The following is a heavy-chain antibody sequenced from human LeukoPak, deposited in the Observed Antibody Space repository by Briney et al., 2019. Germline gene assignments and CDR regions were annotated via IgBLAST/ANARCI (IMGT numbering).Heavy chain of an antibody. Sequence: GASVKVSCKASGYTITSYYINWVRQATGQGLEWMGWINSNSGNTGYAHKFQRRVTMTRTTSISTAYMDLSSLRSEDTAVYYCARVPNDYCSGGCCYRNAFDLWGQGTMVTVSS. J-gene: IGHJ3*01. CDR1: GYTITSYY. D-gene: IGHD2-15*01. V-gene: IGHV1-8*01. CDR2: INSNSGNT. CDR3: ARVPNDYCSGGCCYRNAFDL.